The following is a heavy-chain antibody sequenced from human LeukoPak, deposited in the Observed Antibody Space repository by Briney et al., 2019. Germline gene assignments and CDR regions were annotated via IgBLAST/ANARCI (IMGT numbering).Heavy chain of an antibody. CDR2: VSHNGST. J-gene: IGHJ3*01. CDR3: ARDQSFEMDAFDV. Sequence: PSETLSLTCAVYGGPFETKFWTGTRQAPGKGLGGIGEVSHNGSTVYNPSLESRITISVDTSKKQFSLRVNSVTVADAAVYCCARDQSFEMDAFDVWGQGTMVTVSS. D-gene: IGHD5-24*01. CDR1: GGPFETKF. V-gene: IGHV4-34*01.